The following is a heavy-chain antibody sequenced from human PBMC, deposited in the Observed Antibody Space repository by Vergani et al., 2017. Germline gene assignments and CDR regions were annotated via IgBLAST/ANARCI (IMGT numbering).Heavy chain of an antibody. V-gene: IGHV4-61*02. CDR3: ARVYSPVYCSNTNCYTFDY. CDR1: GGSISSGPYS. J-gene: IGHJ4*02. Sequence: QMQLQESGPGLVKPSQTLSLTCSVSGGSISSGPYSWNWIRQPAGRGLEWIGRIYTSGSTDYNPSLQSRVTLSVDTSKNQFLRKLTSVTAADTAVYYCARVYSPVYCSNTNCYTFDYWGQGTLVTVSS. CDR2: IYTSGST. D-gene: IGHD2-2*02.